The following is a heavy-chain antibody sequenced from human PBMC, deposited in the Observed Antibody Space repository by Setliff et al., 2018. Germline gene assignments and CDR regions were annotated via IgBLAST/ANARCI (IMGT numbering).Heavy chain of an antibody. CDR3: ARGRGPDIVVTIPGDY. Sequence: ASVKVSCKASGHTLSNYGISWVRQAPGQGLEWVGWISPYSGKTDYAQKFQDRVIMTIDSATTTAYMELKTLRSDDTAVYYCARGRGPDIVVTIPGDYWGQGTQVTVSS. CDR1: GHTLSNYG. CDR2: ISPYSGKT. D-gene: IGHD2-15*01. V-gene: IGHV1-18*04. J-gene: IGHJ4*02.